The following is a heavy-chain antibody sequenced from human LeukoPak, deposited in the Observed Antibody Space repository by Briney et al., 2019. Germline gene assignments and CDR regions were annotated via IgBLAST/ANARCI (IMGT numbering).Heavy chain of an antibody. D-gene: IGHD5-24*01. Sequence: SETLSLTCSVSGYSISSGYYWGWIRQPPGKRLEWVGSISSSGNTYYNPTLKSRVTISVDTSKNQFSLNLTSVTAADTAVYYCAGPSKQLASWGQGTLVTVSS. V-gene: IGHV4-38-2*02. CDR1: GYSISSGYY. J-gene: IGHJ5*02. CDR3: AGPSKQLAS. CDR2: ISSSGNT.